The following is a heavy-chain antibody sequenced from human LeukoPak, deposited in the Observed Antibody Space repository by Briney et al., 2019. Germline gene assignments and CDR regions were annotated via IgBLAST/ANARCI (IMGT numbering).Heavy chain of an antibody. J-gene: IGHJ4*02. D-gene: IGHD1-26*01. CDR2: IYYSGST. CDR3: ARHSPVGIFYFDY. V-gene: IGHV4-39*01. Sequence: SETLSLTCTVSGGSISSSSYYWGWIRQPPGKGLEWIGSIYYSGSTYYNPSLKSRVTISVDTSKNQFSLKLSSVTAADTAVYYCARHSPVGIFYFDYWGQGTLVTVSS. CDR1: GGSISSSSYY.